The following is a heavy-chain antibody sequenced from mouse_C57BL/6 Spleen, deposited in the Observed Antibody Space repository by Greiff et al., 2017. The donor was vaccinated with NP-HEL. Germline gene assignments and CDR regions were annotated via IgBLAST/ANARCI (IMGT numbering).Heavy chain of an antibody. Sequence: QVQLKESGAELARPGASVKMSCKASGYTFTSYTMHWVKQRPGQGLEWIGYINPSSGYTKYNQKFKDKATLTADKSSSTAYMQLSSLTSEDSAVYYCAREGYEDYFDYWGQGTTLTVSS. V-gene: IGHV1-4*01. D-gene: IGHD2-2*01. J-gene: IGHJ2*01. CDR2: INPSSGYT. CDR1: GYTFTSYT. CDR3: AREGYEDYFDY.